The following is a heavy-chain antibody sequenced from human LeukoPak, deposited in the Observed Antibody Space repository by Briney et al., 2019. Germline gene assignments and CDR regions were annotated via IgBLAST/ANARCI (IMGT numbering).Heavy chain of an antibody. Sequence: PSQTLSLTCAISGDIVSSNTAAWNWIRQSPSRGLEWLGRTYYRSKWYTNYAVSVKSRITINPDTSKNQFSLQLNSVAPEDTAVYYCVRDHGGLGYWGQGTVVTASS. J-gene: IGHJ4*02. CDR3: VRDHGGLGY. CDR2: TYYRSKWYT. CDR1: GDIVSSNTAA. V-gene: IGHV6-1*01.